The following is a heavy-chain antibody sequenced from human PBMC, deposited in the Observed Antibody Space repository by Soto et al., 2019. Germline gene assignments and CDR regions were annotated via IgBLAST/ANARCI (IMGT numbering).Heavy chain of an antibody. V-gene: IGHV4-59*11. CDR1: GVSITSHY. Sequence: KTSETLSLTCTVSGVSITSHYWTWIRLPPGKRLEWIGNIHYSGSTNYSPSLKGRVIISVDTSENQSSLKLSSVTTADTAVYYCTVGGAGHPFDYWGQGTLVTVSS. CDR3: TVGGAGHPFDY. J-gene: IGHJ4*02. CDR2: IHYSGST. D-gene: IGHD3-16*01.